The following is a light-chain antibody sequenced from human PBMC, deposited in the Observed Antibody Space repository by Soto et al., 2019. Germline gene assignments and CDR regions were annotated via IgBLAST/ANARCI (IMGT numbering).Light chain of an antibody. CDR3: QQYDNWPPIT. J-gene: IGKJ5*01. CDR1: QSVSSN. CDR2: GAS. Sequence: EVVMTQSPATLSVSPGERATLYCSSSQSVSSNLAWYQQKHGQAPRLLIYGASTRATGIPARFSGSGSGTEFTLTISSLQSEDFAVYYCQQYDNWPPITFGQGTRLEIK. V-gene: IGKV3-15*01.